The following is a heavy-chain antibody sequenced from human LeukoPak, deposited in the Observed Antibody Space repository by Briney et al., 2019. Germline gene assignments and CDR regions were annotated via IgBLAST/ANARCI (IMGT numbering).Heavy chain of an antibody. CDR3: AKDEFGYCSSISCYILDY. D-gene: IGHD2-2*01. CDR2: IRYDGSNK. V-gene: IGHV3-30*02. Sequence: GGSLRLSCAASGFTFSSYGMHWVRQAPGKGLEWVAFIRYDGSNKYYADSVKGRFTISRDNSKNTLYLQMNSLRAEDTAVYYCAKDEFGYCSSISCYILDYWGQGTLVTVSS. J-gene: IGHJ4*02. CDR1: GFTFSSYG.